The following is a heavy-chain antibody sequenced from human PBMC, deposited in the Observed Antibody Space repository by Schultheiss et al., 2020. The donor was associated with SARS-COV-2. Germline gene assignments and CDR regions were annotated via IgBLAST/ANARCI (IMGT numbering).Heavy chain of an antibody. Sequence: SQTLSLTCAVYGGSFSHYFWTWIRQSPGKGLEWIGETSHSGSTNYNPSLKSRVTISVDTSKNQFSLKLSSVTAADTAVYYCARGPGRYCSGGSCFFDYWGQGTLVTVSS. D-gene: IGHD2-15*01. CDR2: TSHSGST. CDR1: GGSFSHYF. CDR3: ARGPGRYCSGGSCFFDY. V-gene: IGHV4-34*01. J-gene: IGHJ4*02.